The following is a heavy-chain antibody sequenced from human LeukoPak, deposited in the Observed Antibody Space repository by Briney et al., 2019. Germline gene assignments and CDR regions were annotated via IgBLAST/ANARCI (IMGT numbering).Heavy chain of an antibody. J-gene: IGHJ6*02. CDR2: INYGGTT. V-gene: IGHV4-39*01. D-gene: IGHD4-23*01. CDR1: GGSISSSNYY. Sequence: SETLSLTCTVSGGSISSSNYYWSWIRQPPGKELEWIASINYGGTTYYNPSLKSRVTISVDTSKNQFSLKLSSVTAADTAVYYCARGRWAYGGANYYYYGMDVWGQGTTVTVSS. CDR3: ARGRWAYGGANYYYYGMDV.